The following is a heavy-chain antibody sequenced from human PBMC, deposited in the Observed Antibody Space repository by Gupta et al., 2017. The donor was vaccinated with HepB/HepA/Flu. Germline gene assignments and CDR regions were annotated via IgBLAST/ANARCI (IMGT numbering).Heavy chain of an antibody. D-gene: IGHD1-26*01. J-gene: IGHJ4*02. Sequence: EVQLLESGGGLEQPGGSLRLSCAAAGINFRRYAMSWVRQTPRKGFEGVSTISRCGAITYYAHSVKCRLTISSDNSDNALYLQLHSLRTDDAAVYYCATNRDQGTYFIYWGQGTLVTVSS. CDR1: GINFRRYA. V-gene: IGHV3-23*01. CDR3: ATNRDQGTYFIY. CDR2: ISRCGAIT.